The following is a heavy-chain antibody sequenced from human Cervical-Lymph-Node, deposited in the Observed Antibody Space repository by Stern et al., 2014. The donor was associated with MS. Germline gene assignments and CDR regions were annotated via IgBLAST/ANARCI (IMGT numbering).Heavy chain of an antibody. CDR3: TTAPFSTPFDF. V-gene: IGHV3-15*01. Sequence: EVQLAESGGGLVKPGGSLRLSCAASGFTLTNVWMNWVRQAPGKGLEWVARIKGKTDGGAVDYAAPVKDRFTISRDDSKNILYLYMSSLKIEDTAVYYCTTAPFSTPFDFWGQGTLVAV. J-gene: IGHJ4*02. CDR1: GFTLTNVW. CDR2: IKGKTDGGAV. D-gene: IGHD2-2*01.